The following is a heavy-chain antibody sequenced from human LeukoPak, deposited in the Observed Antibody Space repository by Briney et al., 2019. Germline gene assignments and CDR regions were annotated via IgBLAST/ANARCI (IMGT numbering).Heavy chain of an antibody. D-gene: IGHD6-13*01. CDR3: ARTPQQLVRNWFDP. CDR1: GFTFGSYS. V-gene: IGHV3-21*01. Sequence: PGGSLRLSCAASGFTFGSYSMNWVRQAPGKGLEWVSSISSSSSYIYYADSVKGRFTISRDNAKNSLYLQMNSLRAEDTAVYYCARTPQQLVRNWFDPWGQGTLVTVSS. J-gene: IGHJ5*02. CDR2: ISSSSSYI.